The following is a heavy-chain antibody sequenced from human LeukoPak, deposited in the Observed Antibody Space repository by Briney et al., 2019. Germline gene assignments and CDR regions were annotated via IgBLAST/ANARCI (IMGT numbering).Heavy chain of an antibody. CDR2: ISAYNGNT. CDR3: ARDLGAPNYDFWSGYSIYYYYMDV. CDR1: GYTFTSYG. J-gene: IGHJ6*03. D-gene: IGHD3-3*01. V-gene: IGHV1-18*01. Sequence: ASVKVSCKASGYTFTSYGISWVRQAPGQGLEWMGWISAYNGNTNYAQKLQGRVTMTTDTSTSTAYMELRSLRSDDTAVYYCARDLGAPNYDFWSGYSIYYYYMDVWGKGTTVTVSS.